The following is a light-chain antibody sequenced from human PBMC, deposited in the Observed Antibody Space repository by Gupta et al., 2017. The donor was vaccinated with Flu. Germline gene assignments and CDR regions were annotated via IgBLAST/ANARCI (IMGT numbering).Light chain of an antibody. V-gene: IGKV4-1*01. CDR1: QSVLYSSNNKNY. CDR3: QQYYSTPFT. CDR2: WAS. Sequence: DIVMTPSSDSLAVSLGERVTINCKSSQSVLYSSNNKNYLAWYQQKPGQPPKLLIYWASTRESGVPDRFSGSGSGTDFTLTISSLQAEDVAIYYCQQYYSTPFTFGPGTKVDIK. J-gene: IGKJ3*01.